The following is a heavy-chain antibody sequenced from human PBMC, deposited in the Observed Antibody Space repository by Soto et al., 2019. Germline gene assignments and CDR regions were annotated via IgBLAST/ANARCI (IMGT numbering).Heavy chain of an antibody. CDR2: ISYDGSNK. J-gene: IGHJ4*02. CDR3: ARGGQYSSSWYVVLFDY. V-gene: IGHV3-30-3*01. D-gene: IGHD6-13*01. Sequence: GGSLRLSCAASGFTFSSYAMHWVRQAPGKGLEWVAVISYDGSNKYYADSVKGRFTISRDNSKNTLYLQMNSLRAEDTAVYYCARGGQYSSSWYVVLFDYWGQGTLVTVSS. CDR1: GFTFSSYA.